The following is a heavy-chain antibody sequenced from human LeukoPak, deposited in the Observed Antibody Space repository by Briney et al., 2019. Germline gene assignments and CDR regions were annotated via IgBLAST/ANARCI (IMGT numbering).Heavy chain of an antibody. CDR3: ARERSGYCSGGSCTRMDV. CDR1: GFTFSSYW. J-gene: IGHJ6*02. V-gene: IGHV3-7*05. CDR2: IKQDGREK. Sequence: GGSLRLSCAVSGFTFSSYWMSWVRQAPGKGLEWVTNIKQDGREKYYVDSMKGRFTISRDYAKNSLYLQMNSLRAEDTAVYYCARERSGYCSGGSCTRMDVWGQGTTVTVSS. D-gene: IGHD2-15*01.